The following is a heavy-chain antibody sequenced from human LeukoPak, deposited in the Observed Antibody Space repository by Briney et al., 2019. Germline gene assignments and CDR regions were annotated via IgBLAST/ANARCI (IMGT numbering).Heavy chain of an antibody. Sequence: PGGSLRLSCAASGFTFSDYYMSWIRQAPGKGLEWVSYISSSGSTIYYADSVKGRFTISRDNAKNSLYLQMNSLRAEDTAVYYCARVRYGDYLTNKEPGAFDIWGQGTMVTVSS. CDR3: ARVRYGDYLTNKEPGAFDI. J-gene: IGHJ3*02. D-gene: IGHD4-17*01. CDR1: GFTFSDYY. CDR2: ISSSGSTI. V-gene: IGHV3-11*01.